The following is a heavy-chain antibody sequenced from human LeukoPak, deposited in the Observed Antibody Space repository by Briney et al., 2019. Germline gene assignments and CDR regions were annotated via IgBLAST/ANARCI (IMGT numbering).Heavy chain of an antibody. V-gene: IGHV4-34*01. D-gene: IGHD6-13*01. CDR2: INHSGST. J-gene: IGHJ5*02. CDR3: ARGSSSWYDRYNWFDP. Sequence: SETLSLTCAVYGGSFSGYYWSWIRQPPGKGLEWIGEINHSGSTNYNPSLKSRVTISVDTSKNQFSLKLSSVTAADTAVYYCARGSSSWYDRYNWFDPWGQGTLVTVSS. CDR1: GGSFSGYY.